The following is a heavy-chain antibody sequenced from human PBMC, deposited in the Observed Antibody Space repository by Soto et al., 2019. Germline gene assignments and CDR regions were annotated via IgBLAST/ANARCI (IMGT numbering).Heavy chain of an antibody. V-gene: IGHV4-30-2*01. D-gene: IGHD5-12*01. J-gene: IGHJ4*02. Sequence: QLQLQESGSGLVKPSQTLSLTCAVSGGSISSGGYSWSCIRQPPGKGLEWIGYIYHSGSTYYNPSLKSRATLSVDRSKNQVSLKLSSVTAADTAVYYCAAGGGLPRYYWCPGTLVTVSS. CDR1: GGSISSGGYS. CDR2: IYHSGST. CDR3: AAGGGLPRYY.